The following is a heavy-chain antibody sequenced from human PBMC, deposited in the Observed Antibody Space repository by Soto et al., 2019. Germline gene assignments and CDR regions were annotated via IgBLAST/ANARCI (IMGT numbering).Heavy chain of an antibody. CDR3: ARVRQLVFYFYYYMDV. CDR1: GYTFTNYG. J-gene: IGHJ6*03. V-gene: IGHV1-18*01. Sequence: QVQLLQSGAEVKKPGASVKVSCKASGYTFTNYGITWVRQAPGQGLEWMGGIGAYNGNTHYTQRLQGRVTMTTDTSTSTAYMELRGLRSDDTAVYYCARVRQLVFYFYYYMDVWGKGTTVTVSS. CDR2: IGAYNGNT. D-gene: IGHD6-6*01.